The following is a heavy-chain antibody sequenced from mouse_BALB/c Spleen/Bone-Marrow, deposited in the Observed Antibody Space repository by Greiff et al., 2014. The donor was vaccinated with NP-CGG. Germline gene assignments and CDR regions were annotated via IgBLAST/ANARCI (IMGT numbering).Heavy chain of an antibody. CDR2: INPSNGGT. V-gene: IGHV1S81*02. Sequence: VQLQQSGAELVKPGASVKLSCKASGYTFTSYYMYWVKQRPGQGLGWIGEINPSNGGTNFNEKFKSKATLTVDKSSSTAYMQLSSLTSEDSAVYYCTRGGWLAMDYWGQGTSVTVSS. D-gene: IGHD2-3*01. J-gene: IGHJ4*01. CDR3: TRGGWLAMDY. CDR1: GYTFTSYY.